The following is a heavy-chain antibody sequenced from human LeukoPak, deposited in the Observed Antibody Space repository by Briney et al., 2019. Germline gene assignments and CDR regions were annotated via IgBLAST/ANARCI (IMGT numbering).Heavy chain of an antibody. CDR1: GFTLGSHD. J-gene: IGHJ4*02. CDR2: VSSGFHA. Sequence: GGSLRLSCTASGFTLGSHDMHWVRQIPGQGLEWVAAVSSGFHAFFAASVQGRFTVSREDARNSLYLQMNSLRAGDTAVYYCVREARGYHYTYFDDWGQGTLVTVSS. V-gene: IGHV3-13*01. CDR3: VREARGYHYTYFDD. D-gene: IGHD5-18*01.